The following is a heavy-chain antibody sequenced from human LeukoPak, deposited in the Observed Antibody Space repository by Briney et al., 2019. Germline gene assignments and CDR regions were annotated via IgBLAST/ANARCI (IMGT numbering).Heavy chain of an antibody. V-gene: IGHV3-66*01. D-gene: IGHD5-12*01. J-gene: IGHJ3*02. CDR1: GFTFSSYE. CDR3: ARDQGYSGYLDAFDI. Sequence: GGSLRLSCAASGFTFSSYEMNWVRQAPGKGLEWVSVIYSGGSTYYADSVKGRFTISRDNSKNTLYLQMNSLRAEDTAVYYCARDQGYSGYLDAFDIWGQGTMVTVSS. CDR2: IYSGGST.